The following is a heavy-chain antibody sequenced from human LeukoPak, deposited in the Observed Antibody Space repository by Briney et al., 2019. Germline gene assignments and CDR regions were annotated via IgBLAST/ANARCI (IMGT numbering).Heavy chain of an antibody. CDR2: IYYSGNT. J-gene: IGHJ4*02. CDR3: ARRRANSVDY. D-gene: IGHD4/OR15-4a*01. Sequence: SEALSLTCAVYGESFSGYYWSWIRQPPGKGLEWIGYIYYSGNTNYNPSLKSRVTISVDTSKNQFSLKLSSVAAADTAVYYCARRRANSVDYWGQGTLVTVSS. V-gene: IGHV4-59*08. CDR1: GESFSGYY.